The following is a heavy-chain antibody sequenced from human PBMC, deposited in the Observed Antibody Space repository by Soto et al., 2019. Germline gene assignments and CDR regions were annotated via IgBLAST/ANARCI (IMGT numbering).Heavy chain of an antibody. CDR3: SSARGLEIAPMTNWFDP. Sequence: GGSLRLSCAASGFTFSSYWMHWVRQAPGKGLVWVSRINSDGSSTSYADSVKGRFTISRDNAKNTLYLQMNILRAGDTAVYSCSSARGLEIAPMTNWFDPWGQGTLVTVSS. CDR2: INSDGSST. J-gene: IGHJ5*02. V-gene: IGHV3-74*01. CDR1: GFTFSSYW.